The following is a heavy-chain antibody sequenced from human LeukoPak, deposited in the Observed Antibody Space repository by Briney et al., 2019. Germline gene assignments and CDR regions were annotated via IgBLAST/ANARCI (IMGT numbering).Heavy chain of an antibody. CDR3: AKDWHDTSGYYYRTALFDY. CDR1: GFTFSNYA. D-gene: IGHD3-22*01. CDR2: ISGSGGST. V-gene: IGHV3-23*01. J-gene: IGHJ4*02. Sequence: GGSLRLSCAASGFTFSNYAMNWVRQAPGKGLEWVSTISGSGGSTYYADSVKGRFTISRDNSKNTLYLQMSSLRAEDMAVYYCAKDWHDTSGYYYRTALFDYWGQGTLVTVSS.